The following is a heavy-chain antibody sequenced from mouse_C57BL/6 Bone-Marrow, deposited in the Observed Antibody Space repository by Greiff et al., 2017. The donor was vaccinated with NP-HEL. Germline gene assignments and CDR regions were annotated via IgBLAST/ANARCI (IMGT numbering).Heavy chain of an antibody. J-gene: IGHJ1*03. CDR2: IDPNSGGT. D-gene: IGHD4-1*01. CDR1: GYTFTSYW. V-gene: IGHV1-72*01. CDR3: ATNCHPWYFDV. Sequence: QVHVKQPGAELVKPGASVKLSCKASGYTFTSYWMHWVKQRPGRGLEWIGRIDPNSGGTKYNEKFKSKATLTVDKPSSTAYMQLSSLTSEDSAVYYCATNCHPWYFDVWGTGTTVTVSS.